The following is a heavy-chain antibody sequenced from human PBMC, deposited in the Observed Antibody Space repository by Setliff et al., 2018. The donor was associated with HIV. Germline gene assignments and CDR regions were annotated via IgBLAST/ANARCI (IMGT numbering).Heavy chain of an antibody. CDR3: ARDIHSSSWYGVGGMDL. J-gene: IGHJ6*02. CDR1: GGSISSHY. D-gene: IGHD6-13*01. V-gene: IGHV4-4*07. Sequence: LSLTCTVSGGSISSHYWSWIRQPAGKGLEWMGRIYSPGSTNYSPSLKSRLSISIDTSKNQFSLRLSSVTAADTAVYYCARDIHSSSWYGVGGMDLWGQGTTVTVSS. CDR2: IYSPGST.